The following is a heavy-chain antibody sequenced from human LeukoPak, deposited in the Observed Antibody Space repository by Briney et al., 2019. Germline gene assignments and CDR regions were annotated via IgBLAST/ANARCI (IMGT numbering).Heavy chain of an antibody. D-gene: IGHD3-10*01. Sequence: ASVKVSCKASGYTFTGYYMHWVRQAPGQGLEWMGWINTNTGNPTYAQGFTGRFVFSLDTSVSTAYLQISSLKAEDTAVYYCARTSYYYGSGSCHYWGQGTLVTVSS. J-gene: IGHJ4*02. CDR1: GYTFTGYY. CDR3: ARTSYYYGSGSCHY. V-gene: IGHV7-4-1*02. CDR2: INTNTGNP.